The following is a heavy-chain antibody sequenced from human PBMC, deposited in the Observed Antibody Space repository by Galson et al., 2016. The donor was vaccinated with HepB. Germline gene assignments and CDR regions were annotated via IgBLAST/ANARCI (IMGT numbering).Heavy chain of an antibody. Sequence: PALVKPTQTLTLTCTFSGFSLSTSGMCVSWIRQPPGKALEWLALIDWDDDKYYSTSLKTRLTISKDTSKNQVVLTMTNMDPVDTATYYCARMAPPGSSLYYFDYWGQGTLVTVSS. CDR2: IDWDDDK. J-gene: IGHJ4*02. V-gene: IGHV2-70*01. CDR1: GFSLSTSGMC. D-gene: IGHD1-26*01. CDR3: ARMAPPGSSLYYFDY.